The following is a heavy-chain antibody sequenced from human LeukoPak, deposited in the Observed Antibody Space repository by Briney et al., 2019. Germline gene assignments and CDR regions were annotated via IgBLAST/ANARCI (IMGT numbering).Heavy chain of an antibody. V-gene: IGHV4-4*09. D-gene: IGHD1-26*01. J-gene: IGHJ4*02. Sequence: SETLSLTCVVYGGSFSGYYRSWIRQPPGKGLEWIGYIYTSGRTNYNPSLKSRVTISVDTSKNQFSLELSSVTAADTAVYYCARGRWELPFWGQGTLVTVSS. CDR2: IYTSGRT. CDR1: GGSFSGYY. CDR3: ARGRWELPF.